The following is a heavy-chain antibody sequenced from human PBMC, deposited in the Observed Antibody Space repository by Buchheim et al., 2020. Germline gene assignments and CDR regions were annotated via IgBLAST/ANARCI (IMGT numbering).Heavy chain of an antibody. Sequence: QLQESGPGLVKASETLSLTCTVSGDPITSYFWAWIRQSPGKGLECLGYINYSGKPNYNPSLKRPVSIGVDTSKNQFSLTLTSATASDTAVYYCARLYCGAGDCNWGRNRFDPWGQGTL. CDR3: ARLYCGAGDCNWGRNRFDP. CDR1: GDPITSYF. J-gene: IGHJ5*02. CDR2: INYSGKP. V-gene: IGHV4-59*01. D-gene: IGHD2-21*01.